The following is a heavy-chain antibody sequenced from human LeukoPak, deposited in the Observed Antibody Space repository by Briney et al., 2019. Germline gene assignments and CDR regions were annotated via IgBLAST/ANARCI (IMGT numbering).Heavy chain of an antibody. V-gene: IGHV1-69*04. CDR1: GGTFSSYA. D-gene: IGHD6-19*01. J-gene: IGHJ4*02. CDR2: IIPILGIA. CDR3: ARGPNSSGWLY. Sequence: SVKVSCEASGGTFSSYAISWVRQAPGQGLEWMGRIIPILGIANYAQKFQGRVTITADKSTSTAYMELSSLRSEDTAVYYCARGPNSSGWLYWGQGTLVTVSS.